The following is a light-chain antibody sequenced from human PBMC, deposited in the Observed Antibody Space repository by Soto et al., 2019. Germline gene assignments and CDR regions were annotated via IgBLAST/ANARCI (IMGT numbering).Light chain of an antibody. CDR3: QQYHNLWT. CDR1: QSVSSN. CDR2: GAS. J-gene: IGKJ1*01. V-gene: IGKV3-15*01. Sequence: VVMTQSPATLSVSPGERATLSCRASQSVSSNLAWYQQKPGQAPRLLIYGASTRATGIPARFSGSGSGTEFTLTISSLQSEDFAVYSCQQYHNLWTFGQGKKVEIX.